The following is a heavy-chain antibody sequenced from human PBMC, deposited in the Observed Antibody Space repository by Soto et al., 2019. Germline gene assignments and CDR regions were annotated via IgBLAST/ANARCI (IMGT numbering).Heavy chain of an antibody. CDR3: ASYIAVADYCFEP. CDR1: GFTFSSHW. D-gene: IGHD6-19*01. Sequence: EVQLVESGGGLVQPGGSLRLSCAASGFTFSSHWMSWVRQAPGKGLEWVANIKQDGSEKYYVDSVYGRFTSARDNVKNSVYLQINSLRAEDTAVDYCASYIAVADYCFEPCCQGTLVTVST. CDR2: IKQDGSEK. J-gene: IGHJ5*02. V-gene: IGHV3-7*01.